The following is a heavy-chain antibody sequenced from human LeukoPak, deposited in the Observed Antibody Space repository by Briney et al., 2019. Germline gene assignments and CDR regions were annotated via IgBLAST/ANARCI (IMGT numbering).Heavy chain of an antibody. CDR3: ARGGPWGDY. V-gene: IGHV3-21*01. Sequence: NSGGSLRLSCAASGFTFSTSGRNWVRQAPGKGLEWVSSISTTSSYIYYADSLKGRFTISRDNAKNSLFLQINSLRAEDTAVYYCARGGPWGDYWGQGTLVTVSS. CDR1: GFTFSTSG. CDR2: ISTTSSYI. J-gene: IGHJ4*02. D-gene: IGHD3-16*01.